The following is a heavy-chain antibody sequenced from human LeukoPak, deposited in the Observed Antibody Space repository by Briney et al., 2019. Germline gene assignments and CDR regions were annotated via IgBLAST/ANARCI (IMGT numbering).Heavy chain of an antibody. D-gene: IGHD3-16*02. CDR1: GGSITSGSYY. CDR3: ARGRSYYVWGSYRPESDY. V-gene: IGHV4-61*02. CDR2: VSTTGST. J-gene: IGHJ4*02. Sequence: PSETLSLTCTVSGGSITSGSYYWSWIRQPAGKGLEWIGRVSTTGSTDYNPSLKSRVTMSVDTSKNQFSLKLSSVTAADTAVYYCARGRSYYVWGSYRPESDYWGQGTLVTVSS.